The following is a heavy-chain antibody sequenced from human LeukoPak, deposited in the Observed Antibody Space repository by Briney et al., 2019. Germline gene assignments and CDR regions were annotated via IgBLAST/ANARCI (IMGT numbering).Heavy chain of an antibody. V-gene: IGHV1-2*02. Sequence: GASVTVSCKASGYTFTGYYMHWVRQAPGQGLEWMGWINPNSGGTNYAQKFQGRVTMTRDTSISTAYMELSRLRSDDTAVYYCASEMLLGSGSSPLDYWGQGTLVTVSS. CDR1: GYTFTGYY. J-gene: IGHJ4*02. CDR2: INPNSGGT. D-gene: IGHD3-10*01. CDR3: ASEMLLGSGSSPLDY.